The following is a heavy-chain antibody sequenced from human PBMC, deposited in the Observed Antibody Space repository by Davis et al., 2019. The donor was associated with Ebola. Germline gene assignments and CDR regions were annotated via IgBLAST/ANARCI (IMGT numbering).Heavy chain of an antibody. CDR1: GFTFSSYG. CDR2: IKQDGSEK. Sequence: GESLKISCATSGFTFSSYGMHWVRQAPGKGLEWVANIKQDGSEKYYVDSVKGRFTISRDNAKNSLYLQMNSLRAEDTAVYYCARKMATLGQGTLVTVSS. J-gene: IGHJ5*02. D-gene: IGHD5-24*01. V-gene: IGHV3-7*01. CDR3: ARKMAT.